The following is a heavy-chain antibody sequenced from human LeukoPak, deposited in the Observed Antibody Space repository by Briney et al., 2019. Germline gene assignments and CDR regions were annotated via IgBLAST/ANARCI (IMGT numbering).Heavy chain of an antibody. CDR1: GFTFSDHY. D-gene: IGHD3-22*01. CDR3: ARDIGSGYNDY. J-gene: IGHJ4*02. V-gene: IGHV3-11*01. Sequence: GGPLRLSCAASGFTFSDHYMTWIRQAPGKGLEWVSYISASGSTIYYADSVKGRFTISRDNAKNSLYLQMNSLRAEDTAVYYCARDIGSGYNDYWGQGTLVTVSS. CDR2: ISASGSTI.